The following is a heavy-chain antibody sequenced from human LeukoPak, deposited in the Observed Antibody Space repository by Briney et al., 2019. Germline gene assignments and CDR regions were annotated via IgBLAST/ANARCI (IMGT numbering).Heavy chain of an antibody. Sequence: SETQSLTCTVSGDSVSSDSSYWSWIRQPPGKGLEWIGYIYYSGSTNHNPSLKSRVTISLDTSKNQFSLKLNSVTAADTAVYYCARGQLLYAHWGQGTLVTVSS. J-gene: IGHJ4*02. CDR1: GDSVSSDSSY. D-gene: IGHD2-2*02. V-gene: IGHV4-61*01. CDR3: ARGQLLYAH. CDR2: IYYSGST.